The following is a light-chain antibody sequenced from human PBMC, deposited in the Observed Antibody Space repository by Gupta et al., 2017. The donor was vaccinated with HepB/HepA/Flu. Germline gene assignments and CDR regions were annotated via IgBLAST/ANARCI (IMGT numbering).Light chain of an antibody. CDR3: QNYGSSPPVT. CDR1: QSVSSSY. J-gene: IGKJ4*01. Sequence: EIVLTQSPGTLSLSPGERATLSCRASQSVSSSYLSWYQQKSGQAHRLLIYGASSGDTGIPDRFSGSGSGTDLTLTISRLEPEDFAVYYCQNYGSSPPVTFGGGTKVEIK. CDR2: GAS. V-gene: IGKV3-20*01.